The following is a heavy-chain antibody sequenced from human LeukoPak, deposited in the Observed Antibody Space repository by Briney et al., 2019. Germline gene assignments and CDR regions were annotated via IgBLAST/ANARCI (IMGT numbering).Heavy chain of an antibody. Sequence: ASVKVSCKASGYTFTSYDISWVRQATGQGLEWMGWMNPNSGNTGYAQKFQGRVTMTRNTSISTAYMELSSLRSEDTAVYYCAVARGYSYGQAFDYWGQGTLVTVSS. CDR2: MNPNSGNT. CDR1: GYTFTSYD. CDR3: AVARGYSYGQAFDY. J-gene: IGHJ4*02. V-gene: IGHV1-8*01. D-gene: IGHD5-18*01.